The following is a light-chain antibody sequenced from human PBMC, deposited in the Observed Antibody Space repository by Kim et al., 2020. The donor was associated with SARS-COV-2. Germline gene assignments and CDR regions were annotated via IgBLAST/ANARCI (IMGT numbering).Light chain of an antibody. CDR3: LELASSTYV. Sequence: SYELTQPPSVSVSPGQTASITCSGDNLGDKYACWYQQKPGQSPVLVIYQDSKRPSGIPERFSGSNSGNTATLTIIGTQAMGDADYYCLELASSTYVFGTG. J-gene: IGLJ1*01. V-gene: IGLV3-1*01. CDR1: NLGDKY. CDR2: QDS.